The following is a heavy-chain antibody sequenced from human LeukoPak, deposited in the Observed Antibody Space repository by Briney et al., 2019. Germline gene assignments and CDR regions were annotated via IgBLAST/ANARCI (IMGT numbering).Heavy chain of an antibody. V-gene: IGHV3-7*01. Sequence: GGPLSLFCAASGFLFSICWINWFRQAPGRLGWVANINHDGSEKNYVDSVEGRFTITRDNNKKSLYLQMNSLGAEDTAVYDCARGTALPGVDYWGQGTLVIVSS. CDR1: GFLFSICW. CDR3: ARGTALPGVDY. J-gene: IGHJ4*02. CDR2: INHDGSEK. D-gene: IGHD3-10*01.